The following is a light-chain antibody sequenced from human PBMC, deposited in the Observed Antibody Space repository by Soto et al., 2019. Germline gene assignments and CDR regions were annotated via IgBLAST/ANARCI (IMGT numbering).Light chain of an antibody. CDR1: QSLLHSDGETY. CDR3: MQSIQRPLT. J-gene: IGKJ4*01. V-gene: IGKV2D-29*01. CDR2: GVS. Sequence: DIVMTQTPPSLSVIPGQPASISCKSSQSLLHSDGETYLHWFLQKPGQPPQLLIYGVSNRFSGVPDTFSGRGSGTDFTLKISRVETEDVGIYYCMQSIQRPLTFGGGTKVEIK.